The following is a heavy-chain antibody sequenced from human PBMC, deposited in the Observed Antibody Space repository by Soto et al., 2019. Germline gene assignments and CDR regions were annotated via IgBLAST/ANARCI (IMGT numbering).Heavy chain of an antibody. CDR1: EFTFSSYG. J-gene: IGHJ4*01. CDR3: AKNPGYYYDNTGHHCAY. CDR2: ISDGGGTT. Sequence: PGGSLRLSCAASEFTFSSYGMSWVRQAPGKGLEWVSAISDGGGTTYYADSVKGRFTISRDNSKNTLYLQMNSLRAEDTAVYYCAKNPGYYYDNTGHHCAYWGHGTLVTVSS. D-gene: IGHD3-22*01. V-gene: IGHV3-23*01.